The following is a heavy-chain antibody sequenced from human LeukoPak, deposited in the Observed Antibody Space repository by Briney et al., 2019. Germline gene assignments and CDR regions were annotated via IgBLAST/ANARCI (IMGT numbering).Heavy chain of an antibody. Sequence: GGSPRVSCAASGFNFSMYWMCWVCEAPGKGLEWLANIRLDGGVKFYVESVKSRFTISRENAQSTLYIQMNSLRVEETAVYYCASAHDSSGNDWGQETLVTVSS. CDR3: ASAHDSSGND. CDR2: IRLDGGVK. D-gene: IGHD3-22*01. V-gene: IGHV3-7*01. CDR1: GFNFSMYW. J-gene: IGHJ4*02.